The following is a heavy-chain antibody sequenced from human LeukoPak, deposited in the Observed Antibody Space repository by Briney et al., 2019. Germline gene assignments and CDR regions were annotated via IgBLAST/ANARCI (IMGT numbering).Heavy chain of an antibody. V-gene: IGHV1-18*01. CDR2: ISGYNGNT. CDR1: GYTFTNYG. J-gene: IGHJ4*02. Sequence: GASVKVSCKASGYTFTNYGIRWVRQAPGQGLEWMGWISGYNGNTKYAQKLQGRVTMTTDTSTSTAYMELRSLRAEDTALYYCARGISGPHYFDYWGQGTLVTASS. D-gene: IGHD3-10*01. CDR3: ARGISGPHYFDY.